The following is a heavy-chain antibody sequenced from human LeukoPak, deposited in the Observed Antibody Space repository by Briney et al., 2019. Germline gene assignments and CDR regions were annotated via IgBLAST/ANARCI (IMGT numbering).Heavy chain of an antibody. CDR1: GFTFSSYW. J-gene: IGHJ4*02. D-gene: IGHD6-19*01. Sequence: GGSLRLSCAASGFTFSSYWMSWVRQAPGKGLEWVANIKEDGSEKYYVDSVKGRLTISRDTAKSSLYLQMNSLRAEDTAVYYCARLRAGDSLDYWARENVLTVSS. CDR3: ARLRAGDSLDY. CDR2: IKEDGSEK. V-gene: IGHV3-7*04.